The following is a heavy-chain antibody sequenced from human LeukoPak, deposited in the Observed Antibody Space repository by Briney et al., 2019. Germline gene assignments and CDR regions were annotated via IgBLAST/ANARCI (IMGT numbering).Heavy chain of an antibody. J-gene: IGHJ4*02. V-gene: IGHV3-30-3*01. Sequence: GGSLRLSCAASGFTFSSYAMHWVRQAPGKGLEWVAVISYDGSNKYYADSVKGRFTISRDNSKNTLYLQMNSLRAEDTAVYYCARDIDFWGQGTLVTVSS. CDR2: ISYDGSNK. CDR1: GFTFSSYA. CDR3: ARDIDF.